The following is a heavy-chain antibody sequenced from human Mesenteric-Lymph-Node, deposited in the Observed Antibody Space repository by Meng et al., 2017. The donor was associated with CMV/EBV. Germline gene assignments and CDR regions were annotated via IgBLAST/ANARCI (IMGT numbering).Heavy chain of an antibody. CDR1: GFTFSNYW. D-gene: IGHD2-2*01. CDR2: VNSDGSGT. Sequence: GGSLRLSCTASGFTFSNYWMHWVRQTPGMGLVWVSRVNSDGSGTTYADSVKGRFTISRDNSKNTLYLQMNSLRAEDTAVYYCAKGKVVSAAMDVWGQGTTVTVSS. CDR3: AKGKVVSAAMDV. J-gene: IGHJ6*02. V-gene: IGHV3-74*03.